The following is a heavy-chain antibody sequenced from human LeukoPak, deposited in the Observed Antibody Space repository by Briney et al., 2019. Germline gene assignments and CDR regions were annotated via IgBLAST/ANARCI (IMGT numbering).Heavy chain of an antibody. CDR1: GYTFTDHY. J-gene: IGHJ4*02. CDR2: MDPSDNGV. CDR3: ARDLYGTHDSSGYPTGVGY. D-gene: IGHD3-22*01. Sequence: ASVKVSCKASGYTFTDHYIHWVRQAPGQGLEWMGWMDPSDNGVKYARKFQGRVAMTRDTSISTAYVEVTRLTSDDTAVYYCARDLYGTHDSSGYPTGVGYWGQGTLVTVSS. V-gene: IGHV1-2*02.